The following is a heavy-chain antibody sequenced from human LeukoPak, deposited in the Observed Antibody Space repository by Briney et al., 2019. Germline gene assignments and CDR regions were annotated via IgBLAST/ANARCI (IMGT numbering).Heavy chain of an antibody. J-gene: IGHJ4*02. V-gene: IGHV1-24*01. D-gene: IGHD1-26*01. CDR2: FDPEDGET. Sequence: GASVKVSCKVSGYTLTELSMHWVRQAPGKGLEWMGGFDPEDGETIYAQKFQGRVTMTEDTSTDTAYMELSSLRSEDTAVYYCATVHSGSYEEYYFDYWGQGTLVTVSS. CDR3: ATVHSGSYEEYYFDY. CDR1: GYTLTELS.